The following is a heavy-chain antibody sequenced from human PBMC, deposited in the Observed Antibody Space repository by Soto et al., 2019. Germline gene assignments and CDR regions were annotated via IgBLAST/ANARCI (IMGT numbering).Heavy chain of an antibody. CDR1: GYIFISYP. CDR2: IDAANGKT. J-gene: IGHJ4*02. CDR3: ARNEDY. Sequence: QVHLVRSGAEVKHPGASVKVSCRAAGYIFISYPIHWVRQAPGLGLEWMGWIDAANGKTRYSQKFQDRVTLSRDTSASTAYMELSSLTSEDTAVYYCARNEDYWGQGTLVTVSS. D-gene: IGHD1-1*01. V-gene: IGHV1-3*01.